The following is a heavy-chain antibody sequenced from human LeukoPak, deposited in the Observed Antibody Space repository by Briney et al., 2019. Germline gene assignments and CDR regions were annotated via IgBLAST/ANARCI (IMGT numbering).Heavy chain of an antibody. V-gene: IGHV1-2*02. D-gene: IGHD5-18*01. CDR3: ARPIRESYVEDVFDI. CDR1: GYTFSDYY. Sequence: ASVKVSCKTSGYTFSDYYLHWVRQAPGQGLEWMGWINPSSGGTKNAQKFQGRVTMTRDTSISTGYMELSRLRSDDTAVYYCARPIRESYVEDVFDIWGQGTMVTVSA. J-gene: IGHJ3*02. CDR2: INPSSGGT.